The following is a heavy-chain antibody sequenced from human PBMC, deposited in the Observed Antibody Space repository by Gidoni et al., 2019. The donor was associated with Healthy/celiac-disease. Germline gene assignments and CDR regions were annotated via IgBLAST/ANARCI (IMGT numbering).Heavy chain of an antibody. CDR2: IYPGDSDT. D-gene: IGHD3-22*01. V-gene: IGHV5-51*01. CDR3: ARHPRGYYDSSGYHYAYYFDY. CDR1: GYSFTSYW. J-gene: IGHJ4*02. Sequence: EVQLVQSGAEVKKPGESLKISCKGSGYSFTSYWIGWVRQMPGKGLEWMGIIYPGDSDTRYSPSFQGQVTISADKSISTAYLQWSSLKASDTAMYYCARHPRGYYDSSGYHYAYYFDYWGQGTLVTVSS.